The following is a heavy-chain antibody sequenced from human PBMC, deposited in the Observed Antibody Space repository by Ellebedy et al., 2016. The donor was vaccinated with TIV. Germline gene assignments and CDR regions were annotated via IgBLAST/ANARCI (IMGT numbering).Heavy chain of an antibody. Sequence: GESLKISXAASGFTVSSNYMTWVRQAPGKGLEWVSLIYSGGTTYYADSVKGRFTISRDNSKNTLYLQMNSLRAEDTAVYYCAKGPLVWGSYRYAFDYWGQGTLVTVSS. CDR3: AKGPLVWGSYRYAFDY. J-gene: IGHJ4*02. V-gene: IGHV3-53*01. CDR2: IYSGGTT. D-gene: IGHD3-16*02. CDR1: GFTVSSNY.